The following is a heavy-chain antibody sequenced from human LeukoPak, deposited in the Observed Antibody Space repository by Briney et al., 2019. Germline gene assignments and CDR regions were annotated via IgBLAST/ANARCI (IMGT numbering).Heavy chain of an antibody. Sequence: SGPTLVKPTQTLTLTCTFSGFSLSTSGVGVGWIRQPPGKALEWLALIYWNDDKRYSPSLKSRLTITKDTSKNQVVLTMTNMDPVDTATYYYAHSSVPTVTIGDGAFDIWGQGTMVTVSS. CDR1: GFSLSTSGVG. D-gene: IGHD4-17*01. V-gene: IGHV2-5*01. CDR2: IYWNDDK. J-gene: IGHJ3*02. CDR3: AHSSVPTVTIGDGAFDI.